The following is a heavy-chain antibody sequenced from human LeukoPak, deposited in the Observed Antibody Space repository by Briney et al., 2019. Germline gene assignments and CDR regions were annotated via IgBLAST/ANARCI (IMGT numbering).Heavy chain of an antibody. CDR1: GFTFSSYG. V-gene: IGHV3-23*01. Sequence: GGSLRLSCEASGFTFSSYGMSWVRQAPGKGLEWVSAISGSGGTTYYGDSVKGRFTISRDNSKNTLYLQMNSLRAEDTAVYYCAKDKEYYYDSSGSPLYYFDYWGQGTLVTVSS. J-gene: IGHJ4*02. D-gene: IGHD3-22*01. CDR3: AKDKEYYYDSSGSPLYYFDY. CDR2: ISGSGGTT.